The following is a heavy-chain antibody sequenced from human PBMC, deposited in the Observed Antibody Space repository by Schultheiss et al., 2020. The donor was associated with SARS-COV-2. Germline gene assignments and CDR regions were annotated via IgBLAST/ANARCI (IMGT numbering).Heavy chain of an antibody. J-gene: IGHJ6*03. V-gene: IGHV3-7*01. CDR3: ARDRDDYYMDV. CDR2: IKQDGSVE. CDR1: GFNLRNYW. Sequence: GGSLRLSCAASGFNLRNYWMDWVRQAPGKGLQWVANIKQDGSVEHYVDSVRGRFIISRDNSKNTLYLQMNSLRAEDTAMYYCARDRDDYYMDVWGKGTTVTVSS.